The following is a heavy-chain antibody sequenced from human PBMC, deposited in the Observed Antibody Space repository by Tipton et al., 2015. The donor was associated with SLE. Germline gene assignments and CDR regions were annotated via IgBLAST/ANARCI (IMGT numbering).Heavy chain of an antibody. D-gene: IGHD4-17*01. CDR1: GASISSYY. CDR2: IYYSGTT. CDR3: ARLGRTVTTIDS. V-gene: IGHV4-59*08. J-gene: IGHJ4*02. Sequence: TLSLTCTVSGASISSYYWSWIRQPPGKGLEWIGYIYYSGTTYYNPSLKGRVTISIGTSKNQFSLKLNSVTAADTAIYYCARLGRTVTTIDSWGQGTLVTVSS.